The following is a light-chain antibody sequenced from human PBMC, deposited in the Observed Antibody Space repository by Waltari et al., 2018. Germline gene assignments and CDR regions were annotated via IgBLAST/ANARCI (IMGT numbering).Light chain of an antibody. CDR1: QSVSSSY. CDR3: QQYGSSPGIT. CDR2: DAS. Sequence: EIVLTQSPATLSLSPGERATLSCRASQSVSSSYLAWYQQKPGPAPRLLIYDASSRATGIPDRFSGSGSGTDFTLTISRLEPEDFAVYYCQQYGSSPGITFGPGTKVDIK. V-gene: IGKV3D-20*01. J-gene: IGKJ3*01.